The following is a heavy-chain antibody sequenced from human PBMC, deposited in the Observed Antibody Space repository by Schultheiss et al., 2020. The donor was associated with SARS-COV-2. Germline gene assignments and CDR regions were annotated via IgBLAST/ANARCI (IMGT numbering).Heavy chain of an antibody. Sequence: GGSLRLSCAASGFTFSSYGMHWVRQAPGKGLEWVAVIWYDGSNKYYADSVKGRFTISRDNSKNTLYLQMNSLRAEDTAVYYCAMARGVRDAFDIWGQGTMVTVSS. V-gene: IGHV3-33*01. CDR2: IWYDGSNK. D-gene: IGHD3-10*01. CDR3: AMARGVRDAFDI. J-gene: IGHJ3*02. CDR1: GFTFSSYG.